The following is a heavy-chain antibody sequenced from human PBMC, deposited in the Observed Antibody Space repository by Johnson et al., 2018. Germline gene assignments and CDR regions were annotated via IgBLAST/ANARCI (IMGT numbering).Heavy chain of an antibody. J-gene: IGHJ6*02. V-gene: IGHV1-69*01. CDR3: ASWWPAVVYYGMDV. CDR1: GGTFSSYA. Sequence: QVQLVESGAEVKKPGSSVKVSCKASGGTFSSYAISWVRQAPGQGLEWMGGIIPIFGTANYAQKFQGRVTITADESTSKAYMELSSGRSEDTAVYYCASWWPAVVYYGMDVWGQGTTVTVSS. D-gene: IGHD2-15*01. CDR2: IIPIFGTA.